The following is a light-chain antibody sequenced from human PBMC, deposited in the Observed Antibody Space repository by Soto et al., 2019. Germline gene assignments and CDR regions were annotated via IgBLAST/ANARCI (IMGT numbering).Light chain of an antibody. J-gene: IGKJ5*01. CDR3: MQALQTPT. CDR2: LAS. CDR1: QSLLHSDGFNY. V-gene: IGKV2-28*01. Sequence: EIVVTQSPLSLPVTLGEPASISCTSSQSLLHSDGFNYLDWYLQKPGRSPQLLIYLASNRATGAPDRFSGSGSGADFTLRISRVEAEDVVVYYCMQALQTPTFGQGTRLEIK.